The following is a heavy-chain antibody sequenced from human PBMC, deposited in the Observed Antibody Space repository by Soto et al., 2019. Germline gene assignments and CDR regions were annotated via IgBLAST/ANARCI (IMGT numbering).Heavy chain of an antibody. V-gene: IGHV3-7*03. CDR1: GFTFSSYW. J-gene: IGHJ4*02. CDR3: ARGMEQLVFDY. Sequence: EVQLVESGGGLAQPGGSLRLSCAASGFTFSSYWMSWVRQAPGKGLEWVANIKQDGREKYYVDSVKGRFTISRDNAKNSLYLQMNSLRAEDTAVYYCARGMEQLVFDYWGQGTLVTVSS. CDR2: IKQDGREK. D-gene: IGHD6-6*01.